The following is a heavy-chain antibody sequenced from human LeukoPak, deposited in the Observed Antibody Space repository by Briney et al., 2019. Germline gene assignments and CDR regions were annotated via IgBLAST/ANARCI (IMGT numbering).Heavy chain of an antibody. V-gene: IGHV3-30*02. CDR1: GFTFSSYG. CDR3: AVAVAGPYYFDY. Sequence: GGSLRLSCAASGFTFSSYGMHWVRQAPGKGLEWVAFIRYDGSNKYYADSAKGRFTISRDNSKNTLYLQMNSLRAEDTAVYYCAVAVAGPYYFDYWGQGTLVTVSS. CDR2: IRYDGSNK. J-gene: IGHJ4*02. D-gene: IGHD6-19*01.